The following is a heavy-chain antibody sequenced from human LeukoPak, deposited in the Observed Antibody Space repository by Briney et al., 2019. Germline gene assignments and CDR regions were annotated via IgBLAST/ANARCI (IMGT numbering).Heavy chain of an antibody. Sequence: PGGSLRLSCAASGFTFSSYAMHWVRQAPGKGLEWVAVISYDGSNKYYADSVKGRFTISRDNSKNTLYLQMNSLRAEDTAVYYCAREISGYDDYYFDYWGQRTLVTVSS. J-gene: IGHJ4*02. CDR1: GFTFSSYA. CDR3: AREISGYDDYYFDY. V-gene: IGHV3-30*04. D-gene: IGHD5-12*01. CDR2: ISYDGSNK.